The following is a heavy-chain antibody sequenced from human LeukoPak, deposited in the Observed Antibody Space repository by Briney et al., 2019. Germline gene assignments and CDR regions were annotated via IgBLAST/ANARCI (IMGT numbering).Heavy chain of an antibody. CDR1: GFIFSSYV. CDR2: ISYDGSNK. D-gene: IGHD3/OR15-3a*01. J-gene: IGHJ4*02. Sequence: GGSLRLSCAASGFIFSSYVMHWVRQAPGKGLEWVAVISYDGSNKYYADSVMGRFTISRDNAKNSLYLQMNSLRAEDTGVYYCARAEGGLSWPGFLSYWGQGTLVTVSS. CDR3: ARAEGGLSWPGFLSY. V-gene: IGHV3-30-3*01.